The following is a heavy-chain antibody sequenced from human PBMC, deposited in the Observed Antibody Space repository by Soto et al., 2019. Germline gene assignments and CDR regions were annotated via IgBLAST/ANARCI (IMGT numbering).Heavy chain of an antibody. Sequence: ASVKVSCKASGGTFSSYAIGWVRQAPGQGLEWMGGIIPIFGTANYAQKFQGRVTITADESTSTAYMELSSLRSEDTAVYYCARGHIVLMVYAQQYYFDYWGQGTLVTVSS. CDR1: GGTFSSYA. J-gene: IGHJ4*02. V-gene: IGHV1-69*13. D-gene: IGHD2-8*01. CDR2: IIPIFGTA. CDR3: ARGHIVLMVYAQQYYFDY.